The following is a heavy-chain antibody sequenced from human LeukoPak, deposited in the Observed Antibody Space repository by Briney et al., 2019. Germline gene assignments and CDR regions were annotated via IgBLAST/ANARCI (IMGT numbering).Heavy chain of an antibody. V-gene: IGHV4-61*08. D-gene: IGHD6-6*01. Sequence: SQTLSLTCTVSGGSISSGGYYWSWIRQPPGKGLEWIGYIYSTGGTNYNPSLKSRVIISLDTSKNQFSLGLSSVTAADTAVYYCASYSSSYATFGYWGQGTLVTVSS. CDR1: GGSISSGGYY. CDR2: IYSTGGT. J-gene: IGHJ4*02. CDR3: ASYSSSYATFGY.